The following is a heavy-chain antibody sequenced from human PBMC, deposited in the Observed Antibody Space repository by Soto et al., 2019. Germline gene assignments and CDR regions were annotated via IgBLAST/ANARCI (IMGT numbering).Heavy chain of an antibody. J-gene: IGHJ5*02. Sequence: QVQLVASGGGLVQPGGSLRLSCAASGFTFSDYYMSWLRQPPGKGLEWVSYISKSGSLIHFADSVKGRFAISRDNAKNTLYLQMSSLRAEDTALYYCARDLSPYSDYYDESTSETWFDPWGQGTLVTVSS. D-gene: IGHD3-16*01. CDR2: ISKSGSLI. V-gene: IGHV3-11*01. CDR3: ARDLSPYSDYYDESTSETWFDP. CDR1: GFTFSDYY.